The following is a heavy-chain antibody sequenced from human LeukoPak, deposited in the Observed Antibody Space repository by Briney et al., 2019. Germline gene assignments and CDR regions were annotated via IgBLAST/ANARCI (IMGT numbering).Heavy chain of an antibody. CDR2: ISSTIRTT. D-gene: IGHD2-21*01. CDR3: ATDLFDYMDV. CDR1: GFTFSSYS. J-gene: IGHJ6*03. Sequence: GGSLRLSCAASGFTFSSYSMNWVRQAPGKGLEWISYISSTIRTTYYADSVKGRFTISRDNAKNSLYLQMNSLRAEDTAVYYCATDLFDYMDVWGKGTTVTVSS. V-gene: IGHV3-48*04.